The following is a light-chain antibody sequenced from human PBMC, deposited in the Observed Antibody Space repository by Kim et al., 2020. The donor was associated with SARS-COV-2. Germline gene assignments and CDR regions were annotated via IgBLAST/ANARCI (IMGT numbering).Light chain of an antibody. V-gene: IGKV3-15*01. CDR2: GAS. Sequence: EIVLTQSPATLSVSPGERVTLSCGASQSVSSNLAWYRQIPGQAPTLLVYGASTRATGMPARFSGSGSGTEFTLTISSLQSEDFAFYYCQQYKNWPHRFGQGTKLEI. J-gene: IGKJ2*03. CDR1: QSVSSN. CDR3: QQYKNWPHR.